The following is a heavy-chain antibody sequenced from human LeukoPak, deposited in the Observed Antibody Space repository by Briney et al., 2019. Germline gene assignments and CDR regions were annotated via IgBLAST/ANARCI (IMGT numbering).Heavy chain of an antibody. CDR1: GYTFTSYG. Sequence: ASVKVSCKASGYTFTSYGINWVRQAPGPGLEWMGWSSAYNGNTNYAKKLQGRVTMTTDTSTSTAYMELRSLRSDDTAVYSCARSSKEVFFFEWLLSSLGDFDIWGQGTMVAVSS. D-gene: IGHD3-9*01. V-gene: IGHV1-18*01. CDR2: SSAYNGNT. J-gene: IGHJ3*02. CDR3: ARSSKEVFFFEWLLSSLGDFDI.